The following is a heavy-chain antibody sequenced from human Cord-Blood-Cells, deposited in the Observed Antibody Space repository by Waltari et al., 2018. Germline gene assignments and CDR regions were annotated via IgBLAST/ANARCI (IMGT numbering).Heavy chain of an antibody. V-gene: IGHV1-2*02. CDR2: INPNSGGT. CDR1: GYTFTGYY. Sequence: QVQLAQSGAEVKKPGASVKVSCQASGYTFTGYYLHWGRQAPGQGLEWMGWINPNSGGTNYAQKFQGRVTMTRDTSISTAYMELSRLRSDDPAVYYCVLTPADGDEYYFDCWGQGTLVTVSS. J-gene: IGHJ4*02. CDR3: VLTPADGDEYYFDC. D-gene: IGHD4-17*01.